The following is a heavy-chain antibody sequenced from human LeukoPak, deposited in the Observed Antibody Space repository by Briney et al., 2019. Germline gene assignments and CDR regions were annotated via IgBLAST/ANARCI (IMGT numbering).Heavy chain of an antibody. D-gene: IGHD1-1*01. V-gene: IGHV3-7*01. J-gene: IGHJ6*02. Sequence: GGSLRLSCAASGFTFSESRMTWVRQVPGLGLEWVAHINHEGGGIQYVDSVKGRFTISRDNAKGSVYLQMNSLRAEDTAIYHCATYINWVAGDVWGQGTTVIVSS. CDR3: ATYINWVAGDV. CDR2: INHEGGGI. CDR1: GFTFSESR.